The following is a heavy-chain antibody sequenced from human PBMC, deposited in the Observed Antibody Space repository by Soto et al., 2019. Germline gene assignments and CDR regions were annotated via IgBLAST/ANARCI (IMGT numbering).Heavy chain of an antibody. V-gene: IGHV1-18*01. Sequence: EASVKVSCKASGYTFTSYGISWVRQAPGQGLEWMGWISAYNGNTNYAQKLQGRVTMTTDTSTSTAYMELRSLRSDDTAVYYCGRDLKGYDILTGYRKYPGWFDPWGQGTLVTVS. J-gene: IGHJ5*02. CDR1: GYTFTSYG. D-gene: IGHD3-9*01. CDR3: GRDLKGYDILTGYRKYPGWFDP. CDR2: ISAYNGNT.